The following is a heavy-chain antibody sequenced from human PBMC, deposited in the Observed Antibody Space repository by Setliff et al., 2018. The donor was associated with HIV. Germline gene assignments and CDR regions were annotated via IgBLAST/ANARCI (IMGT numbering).Heavy chain of an antibody. Sequence: GASVKVSCKASGYTFTDNYIHWVRQAPGQGLEWMAWINSASGGTNYAQNFQGRVTVTRDTSINTVYLEVNGLKSDDTAVYYCVKDGDYRNGDYDAFDIWGQGTMVTVSS. V-gene: IGHV1-2*02. CDR3: VKDGDYRNGDYDAFDI. CDR2: INSASGGT. D-gene: IGHD4-17*01. J-gene: IGHJ3*02. CDR1: GYTFTDNY.